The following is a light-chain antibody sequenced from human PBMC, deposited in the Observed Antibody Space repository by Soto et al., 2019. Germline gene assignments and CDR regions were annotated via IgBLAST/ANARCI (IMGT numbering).Light chain of an antibody. V-gene: IGLV2-8*01. Sequence: LTQPPSTSGSPGQSVTISCTGTSSDVGGYNYVSWYQQHPGKAPKLMIYEVSKRPSGVPDRFSGSKSGNTASLTVSGLQAVDFADSSCSSYASSTHLVFLTGTKLT. CDR3: SSYASSTHLV. J-gene: IGLJ1*01. CDR2: EVS. CDR1: SSDVGGYNY.